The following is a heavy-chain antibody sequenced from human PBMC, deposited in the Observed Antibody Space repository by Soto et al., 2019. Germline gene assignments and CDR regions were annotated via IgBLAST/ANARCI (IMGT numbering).Heavy chain of an antibody. D-gene: IGHD3-10*01. Sequence: GGALRLSCAASGFTFSTYLMSWVRQAPGKGLEWVGNIKQDGSGENYVDSVKGRFTISRDNANHSLYLQMNSLRAEDTAVYYCARDRGPPRYLYYGMDVWGQGTTVTVSS. V-gene: IGHV3-7*01. J-gene: IGHJ6*02. CDR1: GFTFSTYL. CDR3: ARDRGPPRYLYYGMDV. CDR2: IKQDGSGE.